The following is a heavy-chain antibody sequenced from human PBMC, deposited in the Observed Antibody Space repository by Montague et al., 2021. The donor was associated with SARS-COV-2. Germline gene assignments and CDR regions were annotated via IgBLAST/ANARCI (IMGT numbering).Heavy chain of an antibody. CDR1: ARSMTGSRYD. Sequence: SETLSLTCRGSARSMTGSRYDWGRSSQPHGKELVWMESVHYTGTTTYNASLKSRLTISVDTSENQFSLKTTSVTASDTAVYYCARHRANAGSFDIWGQGTMVTVSS. V-gene: IGHV4-39*01. D-gene: IGHD1-1*01. CDR2: VHYTGTT. J-gene: IGHJ3*02. CDR3: ARHRANAGSFDI.